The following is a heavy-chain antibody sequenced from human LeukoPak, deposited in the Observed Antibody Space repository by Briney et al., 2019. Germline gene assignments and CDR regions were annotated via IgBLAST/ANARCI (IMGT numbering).Heavy chain of an antibody. J-gene: IGHJ6*04. CDR1: GGSFSGYY. V-gene: IGHV4-34*01. CDR3: ARGPGCSGGSCYPRYYYYGMDV. D-gene: IGHD2-15*01. CDR2: INHSGST. Sequence: SETLSLTCAVYGGSFSGYYWSWLRQPPGKGLEWLGEINHSGSTNYNPSLKSRVTISVDTSKNQFSLKLSSVTAADTAVYYCARGPGCSGGSCYPRYYYYGMDVWGKGTTVTVSS.